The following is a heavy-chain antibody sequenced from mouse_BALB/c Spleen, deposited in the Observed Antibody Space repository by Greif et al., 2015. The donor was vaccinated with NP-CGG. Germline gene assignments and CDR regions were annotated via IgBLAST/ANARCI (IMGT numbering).Heavy chain of an antibody. D-gene: IGHD1-1*01. V-gene: IGHV1-15*01. CDR2: IDPETGGT. CDR1: GYTFTDYE. CDR3: TRRGYYGSFAY. Sequence: QVQLKESGAELVRPGASVTLSCKASGYTFTDYEMHWVKQTPVHGLEWIGAIDPETGGTAYNQKFKGKATLTADKSSSTAYMELRSLTSEDSAVYYCTRRGYYGSFAYWGQGTLVTVSA. J-gene: IGHJ3*01.